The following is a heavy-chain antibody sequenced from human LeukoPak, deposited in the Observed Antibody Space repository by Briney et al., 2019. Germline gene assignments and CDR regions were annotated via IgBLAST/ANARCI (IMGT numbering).Heavy chain of an antibody. CDR2: LWSDGSNT. J-gene: IGHJ6*02. Sequence: PGGSLRLSCAASGFNFRRYCLHWVRQAPGKSLEWVAFLWSDGSNTNYVDSVKGRFTISRDISKNSLYLQMNSLRAEDTAVYYCARDGPHYDLDVWGQGTTVTVSS. CDR1: GFNFRRYC. V-gene: IGHV3-33*01. CDR3: ARDGPHYDLDV. D-gene: IGHD3-3*01.